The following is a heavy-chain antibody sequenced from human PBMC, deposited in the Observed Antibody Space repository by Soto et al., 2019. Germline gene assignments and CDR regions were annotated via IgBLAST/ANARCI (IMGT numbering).Heavy chain of an antibody. CDR1: GYAFSFG. CDR2: ISASDGST. CDR3: ATYYFGSGSYYRFDN. Sequence: GASVKVSCKASGYAFSFGFSCVRQSPGQGLEWMGWISASDGSTNSAPKFRGRISMTTDTSTNTAYMDLLSLTSDDTAVYFCATYYFGSGSYYRFDNWGQGTLVTVYS. V-gene: IGHV1-18*01. D-gene: IGHD3-10*01. J-gene: IGHJ4*02.